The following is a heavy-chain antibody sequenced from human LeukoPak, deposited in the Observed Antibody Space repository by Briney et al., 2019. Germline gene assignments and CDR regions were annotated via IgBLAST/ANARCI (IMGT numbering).Heavy chain of an antibody. J-gene: IGHJ3*02. CDR1: GLSLTTAGVG. V-gene: IGHV2-5*02. CDR2: IYWDDDK. D-gene: IGHD5-18*01. CDR3: AHRMIRGYTLGLGVVGAFDI. Sequence: SGPTLVKPTQTLTLTCTFSGLSLTTAGVGVGWIRQPPGKALEWLAVIYWDDDKHYSPSLQNRLAITKDTSKNHVVLSLTNMDPVDAGTYYCAHRMIRGYTLGLGVVGAFDIWGQGTMVTVSS.